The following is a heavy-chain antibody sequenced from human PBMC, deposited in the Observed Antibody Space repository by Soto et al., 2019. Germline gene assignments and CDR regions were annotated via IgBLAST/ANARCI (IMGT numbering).Heavy chain of an antibody. V-gene: IGHV1-18*01. Sequence: QVQLVQSGAEVKKPGASVKVSCKASGYTFTSYGLSWVRQAPGQGLEWMGWISPYNGNTNYVQKLPGRVTLTTDTSTSAAYMELRSMRSDDPAVYYGARAPETIVGATIDYWGQGTLVTVSS. J-gene: IGHJ4*02. CDR3: ARAPETIVGATIDY. CDR1: GYTFTSYG. D-gene: IGHD1-26*01. CDR2: ISPYNGNT.